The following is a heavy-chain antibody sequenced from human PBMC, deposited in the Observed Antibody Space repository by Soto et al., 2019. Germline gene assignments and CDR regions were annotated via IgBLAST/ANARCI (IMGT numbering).Heavy chain of an antibody. Sequence: QVQLQESGPGLVKPSQTLSLTCTVSGGSISSGGYYWSWIRQHPGKGLEWIGYIYYSGSTYYNPSLKSRVTVSVDTSKNQFSLKLSSVTAADTAVYYCARSWRGHGDDYYMDVRGKGTTVTVSS. CDR3: ARSWRGHGDDYYMDV. D-gene: IGHD4-17*01. CDR1: GGSISSGGYY. J-gene: IGHJ6*03. CDR2: IYYSGST. V-gene: IGHV4-31*03.